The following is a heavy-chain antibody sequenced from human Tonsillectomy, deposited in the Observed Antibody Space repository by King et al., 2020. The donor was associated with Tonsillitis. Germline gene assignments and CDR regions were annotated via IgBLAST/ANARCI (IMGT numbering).Heavy chain of an antibody. CDR3: AKLESCSGSSCYGSDY. J-gene: IGHJ4*02. CDR2: ISYDGSNE. D-gene: IGHD2-2*01. V-gene: IGHV3-30*18. Sequence: VQLVESGGGVVQPGRSLRLSCAASGFTFSSYGMHWVRQAPGKGLEWVAVISYDGSNEYSADSVKGRFTISRDNSKNTLYLQINSLRAEDTAVYYCAKLESCSGSSCYGSDYWGRGTLVTVSS. CDR1: GFTFSSYG.